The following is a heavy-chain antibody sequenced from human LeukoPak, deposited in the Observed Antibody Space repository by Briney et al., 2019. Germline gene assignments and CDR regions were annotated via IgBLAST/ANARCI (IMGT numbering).Heavy chain of an antibody. D-gene: IGHD5-12*01. Sequence: PSQTLSLTCTVSGGSISSGGYYWSWIRQHPGKGLEWIGYIYYSGSTYYNPSLKSRVTISVDTSKNQFSLKLSSVTAADTAVYYCAREMHEWLQTWFDPWGQGTLVTVSS. CDR1: GGSISSGGYY. V-gene: IGHV4-31*03. CDR3: AREMHEWLQTWFDP. CDR2: IYYSGST. J-gene: IGHJ5*02.